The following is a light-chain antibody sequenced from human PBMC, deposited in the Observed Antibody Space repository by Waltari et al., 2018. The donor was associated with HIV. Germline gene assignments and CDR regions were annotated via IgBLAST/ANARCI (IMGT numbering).Light chain of an antibody. J-gene: IGLJ1*01. CDR2: QDT. CDR1: SLANQY. V-gene: IGLV3-1*01. CDR3: QAWDSTTSYV. Sequence: SYELTQPPSVSVSPGQTANITCSGASLANQYTYWYQQKPGQSPLLLIFQDTKRPSGIPERFSGSNSGHTATLTISGTQAMDEADYYCQAWDSTTSYVFGTGTTVTVL.